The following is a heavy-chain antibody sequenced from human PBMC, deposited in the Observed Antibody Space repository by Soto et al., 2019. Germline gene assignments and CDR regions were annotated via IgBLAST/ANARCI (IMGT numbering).Heavy chain of an antibody. V-gene: IGHV4-61*08. Sequence: PSETLSLTCTVSGGSISSGGYYWSWIRQHPGKGLEWIGYIYYSGSTNYNPSLKSRVTISVDTSKNQFSLKLSSVTAADTAVYYCARMAGSGYYPQYYFDYWGQGTLVTVSS. CDR3: ARMAGSGYYPQYYFDY. J-gene: IGHJ4*02. CDR1: GGSISSGGYY. CDR2: IYYSGST. D-gene: IGHD3-22*01.